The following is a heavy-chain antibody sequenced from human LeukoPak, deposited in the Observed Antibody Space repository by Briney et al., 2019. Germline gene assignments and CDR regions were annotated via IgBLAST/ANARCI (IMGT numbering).Heavy chain of an antibody. CDR1: GGSISSGDYY. CDR2: IYYSGST. J-gene: IGHJ3*02. D-gene: IGHD2-15*01. CDR3: ARRTPELYCSGGSCYSNDAFDI. Sequence: ASETLSLTCTVSGGSISSGDYYWSWIRQPPGKGLEWIGYIYYSGSTYYNPSLKSRVTISVDTSKNQFSLKLSSVTAADTAVYYCARRTPELYCSGGSCYSNDAFDIWGQGTMVTVSS. V-gene: IGHV4-30-4*01.